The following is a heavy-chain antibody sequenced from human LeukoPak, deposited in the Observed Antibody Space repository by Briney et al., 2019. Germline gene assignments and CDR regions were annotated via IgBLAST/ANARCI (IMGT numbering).Heavy chain of an antibody. CDR3: ARPSYYYDSSGYYLFDY. V-gene: IGHV1-69*01. J-gene: IGHJ4*02. D-gene: IGHD3-22*01. CDR2: IIPIFGTT. CDR1: GGTFSSYA. Sequence: GASVKVSCKASGGTFSSYAISWVRQAPGQGLEWMGGIIPIFGTTNYAQKFQGRVTITADESTSTAYMELSSLRSEDTAVYYCARPSYYYDSSGYYLFDYWGQGTLVTVSS.